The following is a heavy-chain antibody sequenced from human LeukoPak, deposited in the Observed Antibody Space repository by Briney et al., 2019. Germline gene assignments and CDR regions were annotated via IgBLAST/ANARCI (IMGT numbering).Heavy chain of an antibody. V-gene: IGHV4-34*01. CDR3: ARGTYYYDSSDNWFDP. CDR2: INHSGST. Sequence: SETLSLTCAVYGGSFSGYYWSLIRQPPGKGLEWIGEINHSGSTNYNPSLKSRVTISVDTSKNQFSLKLSSVTAADTAVYYCARGTYYYDSSDNWFDPWGQGTLVTVSS. D-gene: IGHD3-22*01. CDR1: GGSFSGYY. J-gene: IGHJ5*02.